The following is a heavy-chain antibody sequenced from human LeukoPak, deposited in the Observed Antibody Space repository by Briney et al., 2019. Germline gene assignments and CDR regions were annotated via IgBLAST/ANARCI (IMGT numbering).Heavy chain of an antibody. CDR1: GFTFSSYS. CDR3: AKKADRRITVATSGAFDL. Sequence: GGSLRLSCAASGFTFSSYSMNWVRQAPGKGLEWVSFISSSSSSIYYADSVKGRFTISRDNSKNTLYLQMNSLRAEDTAIYYCAKKADRRITVATSGAFDLWGQGTGVTVSS. D-gene: IGHD6-19*01. J-gene: IGHJ3*01. V-gene: IGHV3-48*01. CDR2: ISSSSSSI.